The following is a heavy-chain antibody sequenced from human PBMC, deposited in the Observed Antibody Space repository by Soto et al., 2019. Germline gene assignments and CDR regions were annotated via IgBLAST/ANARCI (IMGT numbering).Heavy chain of an antibody. Sequence: QVQLVESGGGVVQPGRSLRLSCAASGFTFSSYGMHWVRQAPGKGLEWVAVIWYDGSNKYYADSVKGRFTISRDNSKNTLYLQMNSLRAEDTAVYYYARNYGDNYYYYGMDVWGQGTTVTVSS. CDR2: IWYDGSNK. V-gene: IGHV3-33*01. D-gene: IGHD4-17*01. CDR3: ARNYGDNYYYYGMDV. CDR1: GFTFSSYG. J-gene: IGHJ6*02.